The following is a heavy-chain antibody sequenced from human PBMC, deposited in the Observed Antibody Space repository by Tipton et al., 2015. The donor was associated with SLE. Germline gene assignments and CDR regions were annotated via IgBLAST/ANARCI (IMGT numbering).Heavy chain of an antibody. J-gene: IGHJ4*02. D-gene: IGHD2-2*02. Sequence: TLSLTCTVSGDSISSGGYFWNWIRQHPGKGLEWIGYIYYSGNTYYNPSLKSRITMSVDRSKNQFSLKLSSVTAADTAVYYCARATTAISPFDYWGQGTLATVPS. CDR3: ARATTAISPFDY. CDR1: GDSISSGGYF. V-gene: IGHV4-31*03. CDR2: IYYSGNT.